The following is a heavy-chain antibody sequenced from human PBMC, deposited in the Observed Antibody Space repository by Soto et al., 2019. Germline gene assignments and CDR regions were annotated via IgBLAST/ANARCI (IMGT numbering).Heavy chain of an antibody. CDR2: IYYSGST. D-gene: IGHD3-16*01. CDR3: ARHGTLGGWFDP. J-gene: IGHJ5*02. V-gene: IGHV4-59*08. CDR1: GGSISSYY. Sequence: SETLSLTCTVSGGSISSYYWSWIRQPPGKGLEWIGYIYYSGSTNYNPSLKSRVTISVDTSKNQFSLKLSSVTAADTAVYYCARHGTLGGWFDPWGQGTLVTVSS.